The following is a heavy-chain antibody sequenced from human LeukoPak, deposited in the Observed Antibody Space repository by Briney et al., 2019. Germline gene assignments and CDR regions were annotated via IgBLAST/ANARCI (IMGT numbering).Heavy chain of an antibody. CDR2: IYYSGST. J-gene: IGHJ4*02. D-gene: IGHD1-26*01. Sequence: SETLSLTCTVSGGSISSYYWSWIRQPPGKGLEWIGYIYYSGSTNYNPSLKSRVTISVDTSKNQFSLKLSSVTAADTAVYYCAGGVGATGDDYWGQGTMVTVSS. CDR3: AGGVGATGDDY. V-gene: IGHV4-59*01. CDR1: GGSISSYY.